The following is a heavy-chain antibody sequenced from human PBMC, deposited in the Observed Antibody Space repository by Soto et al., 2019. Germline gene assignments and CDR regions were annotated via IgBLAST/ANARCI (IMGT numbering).Heavy chain of an antibody. Sequence: EVQLVESGGGLVQPGGSLRLSCAVSGFTVSSNFMSWVRQAPGKGLEWVSVIYSGGSTYYADSVKGRFTVYRDNSKNTLHLQMNSLRAEDTAVYYCAREAEDTNVPDYWGQGTLVTVSS. CDR2: IYSGGST. CDR1: GFTVSSNF. D-gene: IGHD2-2*01. V-gene: IGHV3-66*01. J-gene: IGHJ4*02. CDR3: AREAEDTNVPDY.